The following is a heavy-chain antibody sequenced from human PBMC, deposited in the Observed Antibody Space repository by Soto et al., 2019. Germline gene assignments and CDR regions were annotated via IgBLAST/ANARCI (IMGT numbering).Heavy chain of an antibody. CDR3: TREGAARPPIYYYYYFMDV. D-gene: IGHD6-6*01. V-gene: IGHV3-7*01. J-gene: IGHJ6*03. CDR2: IKQDGSEK. Sequence: PGGSLRLSCAASGFTFSSYWMSWVRQAPGKGLEWVANIKQDGSEKYYVDSVKGRFTISRDNAKNSLYLQMNSLRAEDTAVYYCTREGAARPPIYYYYYFMDVWGKGSTVIVSS. CDR1: GFTFSSYW.